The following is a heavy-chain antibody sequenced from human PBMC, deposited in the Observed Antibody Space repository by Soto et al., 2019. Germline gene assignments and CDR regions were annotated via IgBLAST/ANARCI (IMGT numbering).Heavy chain of an antibody. Sequence: QVQLVQSGAEVKKPGSSVKVSCKASGGTFSSYAISWVRQAPGQGLEWMGGIIPIFGTANYAQKFQGRVTITADESTRTAYMELSSLRSEDTAVYYCAREVGDKVSGTPVFFDYWGQGTLVTVSS. CDR2: IIPIFGTA. V-gene: IGHV1-69*01. J-gene: IGHJ4*02. CDR1: GGTFSSYA. CDR3: AREVGDKVSGTPVFFDY. D-gene: IGHD1-26*01.